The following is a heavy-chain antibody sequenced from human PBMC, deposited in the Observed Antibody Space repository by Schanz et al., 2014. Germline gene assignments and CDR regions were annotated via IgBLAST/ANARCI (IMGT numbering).Heavy chain of an antibody. J-gene: IGHJ4*02. V-gene: IGHV1-69*02. CDR3: ARAFGGYDAAGALDY. D-gene: IGHD5-12*01. CDR2: IIPVLNIA. CDR1: GGTFSTYT. Sequence: QVQLVQSGAEVKKPGSSVKVSCKASGGTFSTYTISWVRQAPGQGLEWMGKIIPVLNIATYAQRFQGRVTMTRDTSTSTVYMELSRLKSDDTAVYYCARAFGGYDAAGALDYWGQGTLVTVSS.